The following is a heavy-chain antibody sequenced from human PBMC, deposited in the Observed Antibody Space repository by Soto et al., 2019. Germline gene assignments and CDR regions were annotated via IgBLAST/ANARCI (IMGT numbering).Heavy chain of an antibody. CDR1: GGSVSNASFY. D-gene: IGHD3-22*01. J-gene: IGHJ2*01. Sequence: QVQLQESGPGLVKPSETLSLTCSVSGGSVSNASFYWTWIRQAPWTGLEYIGYIFYTGVTNYNPSLGTRVTIPLGTSTNPFSLKLSSMPAADTALYYRVRVLDSTWYADLWGCRTLVPVPS. V-gene: IGHV4-61*03. CDR3: VRVLDSTWYADL. CDR2: IFYTGVT.